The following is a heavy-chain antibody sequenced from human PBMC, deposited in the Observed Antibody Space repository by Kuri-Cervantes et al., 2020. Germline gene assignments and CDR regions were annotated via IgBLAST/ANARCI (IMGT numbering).Heavy chain of an antibody. CDR2: INHSGST. V-gene: IGHV4-38-2*02. J-gene: IGHJ6*02. Sequence: GSLRLSCTVSGYSISSGFYWGWIRQPPGKGLEWIGEINHSGSTNYNPSLKSRVTISVDTSKNQFSLKLSSVTAADTAVYYCARGIRRITMVRGEKYGMDVWGQGTTVTVSS. D-gene: IGHD3-10*01. CDR1: GYSISSGFY. CDR3: ARGIRRITMVRGEKYGMDV.